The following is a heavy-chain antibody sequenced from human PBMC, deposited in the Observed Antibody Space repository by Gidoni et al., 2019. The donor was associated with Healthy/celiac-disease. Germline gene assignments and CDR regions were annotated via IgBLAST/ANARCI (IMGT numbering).Heavy chain of an antibody. J-gene: IGHJ4*02. CDR3: AREGNDFWSEKGYYFDY. D-gene: IGHD3-3*01. CDR1: GFTFSSYS. Sequence: EVQLVESGGGLVKTGGSLSLSCAASGFTFSSYSMNWVRQAPGKGLEWVPSISSSSIYIYYADSVKGRFTISRDNAKNSLYLQMNSLRAEDTAVYYCAREGNDFWSEKGYYFDYWGQGTLVTVSS. V-gene: IGHV3-21*01. CDR2: ISSSSIYI.